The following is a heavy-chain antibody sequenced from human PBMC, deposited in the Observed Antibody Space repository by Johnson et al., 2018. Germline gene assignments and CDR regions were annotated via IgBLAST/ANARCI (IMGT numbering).Heavy chain of an antibody. J-gene: IGHJ5*02. CDR2: ISHTSAYI. CDR1: GFTFSSFS. D-gene: IGHD2-21*01. CDR3: ARLDVVISGTPGRALDR. V-gene: IGHV3-21*01. Sequence: VQLVESGGGPVKTGGSLRLSCAASGFTFSSFSMNWVRQAPGKGLEWVAYISHTSAYIHYADSLKGRFTISSANAKKSLYLQMNSLIPEDTAGYYCARLDVVISGTPGRALDRGGQGTLVTVSS.